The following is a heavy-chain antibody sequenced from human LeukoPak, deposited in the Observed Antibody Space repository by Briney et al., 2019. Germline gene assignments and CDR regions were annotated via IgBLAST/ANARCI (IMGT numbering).Heavy chain of an antibody. CDR3: ARGKRRFGEGDNWFDP. Sequence: KSSETLSLTCTVSGGSISSGTYYWSWIRQPPGKGLEWIGYVYYSGSTNYNPSLKSRVTISVDTSKNQFSLKLSSVTAADTAVYYCARGKRRFGEGDNWFDPWGQGTLVTVSS. J-gene: IGHJ5*02. CDR1: GGSISSGTYY. D-gene: IGHD3-10*01. V-gene: IGHV4-61*01. CDR2: VYYSGST.